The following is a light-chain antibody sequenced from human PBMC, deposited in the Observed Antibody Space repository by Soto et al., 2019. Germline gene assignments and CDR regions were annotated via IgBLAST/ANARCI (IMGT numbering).Light chain of an antibody. CDR1: SSDVGAYIY. CDR2: EVT. J-gene: IGLJ1*01. V-gene: IGLV2-14*01. CDR3: CSYTSSRTYV. Sequence: QSVLTQPASVSGSPGQSITISCTGTSSDVGAYIYVSWYQHHPGKAPKVMIYEVTNRPSGVSDRFSGSKSGNTASLTISGLQAEDEADYYCCSYTSSRTYVFGTGTQLTVL.